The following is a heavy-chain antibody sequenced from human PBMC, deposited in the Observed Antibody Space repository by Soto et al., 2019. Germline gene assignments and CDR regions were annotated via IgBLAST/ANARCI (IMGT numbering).Heavy chain of an antibody. CDR1: GDSISTYY. CDR2: LYDSGST. V-gene: IGHV4-59*01. Sequence: QVQLQESGPGLVKPSETLSLTCTVSGDSISTYYWSWIRQPPGKGLEWIGYLYDSGSTHYNPSLRSRVTLSVDTSQNHFSLTLTSPTAADPHVYYCARVYYYGPVTYVRLDVWGQGTRVTVS. D-gene: IGHD3-10*01. J-gene: IGHJ6*02. CDR3: ARVYYYGPVTYVRLDV.